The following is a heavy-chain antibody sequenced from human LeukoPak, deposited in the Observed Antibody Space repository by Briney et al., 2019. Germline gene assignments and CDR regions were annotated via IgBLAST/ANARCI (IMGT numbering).Heavy chain of an antibody. CDR1: GFTFSSYA. Sequence: PGGSLRLSCAASGFTFSSYAMSWVRQAPGKGLEWVSAISGSGDYTYYADSVKGRFTISRGNSKNTLYLQMNSLRAEDTAVYYCAKQGSSGVYYYYYMDVWGKGTTVTVSS. J-gene: IGHJ6*03. CDR2: ISGSGDYT. D-gene: IGHD6-6*01. V-gene: IGHV3-23*01. CDR3: AKQGSSGVYYYYYMDV.